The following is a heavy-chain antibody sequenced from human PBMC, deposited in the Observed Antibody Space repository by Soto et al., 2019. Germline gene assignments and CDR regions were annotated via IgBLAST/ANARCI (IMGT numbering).Heavy chain of an antibody. CDR1: GFTFSMYA. CDR3: ARGSYGSGSYLYYYGMDV. D-gene: IGHD3-10*01. CDR2: ISSDGGST. Sequence: GGSLRLSCAASGFTFSMYAMHWVRQAPGKGLEYVSGISSDGGSTNYANSVKGRSTISRDNYKNTLHLQMGSLRADDMAVYYCARGSYGSGSYLYYYGMDVWGQGTTVTVSS. V-gene: IGHV3-64*01. J-gene: IGHJ6*02.